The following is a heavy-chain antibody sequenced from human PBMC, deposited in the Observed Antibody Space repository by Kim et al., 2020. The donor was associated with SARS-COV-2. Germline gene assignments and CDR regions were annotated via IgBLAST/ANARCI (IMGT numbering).Heavy chain of an antibody. V-gene: IGHV1-3*01. J-gene: IGHJ5*02. Sequence: LQGRVTITRDTSASTAYMELSSLRSEDTAVYYCAREGYGDYVGPHNWFDPWGQGTLVTVSS. D-gene: IGHD4-17*01. CDR3: AREGYGDYVGPHNWFDP.